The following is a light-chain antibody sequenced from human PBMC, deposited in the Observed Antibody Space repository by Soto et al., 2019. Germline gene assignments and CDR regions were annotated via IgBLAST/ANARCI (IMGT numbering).Light chain of an antibody. V-gene: IGLV2-14*01. CDR1: SSDVGNYDY. J-gene: IGLJ2*01. CDR2: EVS. Sequence: QSALTQPASVSGSPGQSITISCTGTSSDVGNYDYVSWYQQHPGKVPKLIVYEVSNRPSGVSNRFSGSKSGNTASLTISGLQAGDEADYYCSSYTTTATVVFGGGTKLTVL. CDR3: SSYTTTATVV.